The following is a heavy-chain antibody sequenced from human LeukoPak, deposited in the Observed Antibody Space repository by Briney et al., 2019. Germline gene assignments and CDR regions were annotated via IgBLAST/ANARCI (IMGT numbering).Heavy chain of an antibody. CDR2: INHSGST. V-gene: IGHV4-34*01. Sequence: SETLSLTCAVYGGSFSGYYWSWIRQPPGKGLEWIGEINHSGSTNYNPSLKSRVTISVDTSKNQFSLKLTSVTAADTAVYYCARLTWELPPGGLYYYYYMDVWGKGTTVTVSS. CDR3: ARLTWELPPGGLYYYYYMDV. D-gene: IGHD1-26*01. CDR1: GGSFSGYY. J-gene: IGHJ6*03.